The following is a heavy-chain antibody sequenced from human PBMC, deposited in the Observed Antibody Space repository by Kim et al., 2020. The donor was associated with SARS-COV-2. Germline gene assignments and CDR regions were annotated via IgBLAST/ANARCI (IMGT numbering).Heavy chain of an antibody. CDR3: TSGPYYYDSAAYYHDY. J-gene: IGHJ4*02. D-gene: IGHD3-22*01. CDR1: GLNFADYA. CDR2: IRSKRYDETT. V-gene: IGHV3-49*03. Sequence: GSLRLSCTTSGLNFADYAMSWFRQAPGKGLEWVAFIRSKRYDETTEYAASVKGRFIISRDDSKRIAYLQMNGLKPEDTAVYYCTSGPYYYDSAAYYHDYWGQGTLVTVSS.